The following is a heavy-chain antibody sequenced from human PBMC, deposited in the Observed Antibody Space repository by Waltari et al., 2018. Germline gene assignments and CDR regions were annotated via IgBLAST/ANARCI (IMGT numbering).Heavy chain of an antibody. D-gene: IGHD2-21*02. CDR1: GGSISSYY. Sequence: QVRLQESGPGLVKPSETLSLTCTVSGGSISSYYWSWIRQPPGKGLEWIGYIYYSGSTNYNPSLKSRVTISVDTSKNQFSLKLSSVTAADTAVYYCARGLSDFSFDYWGQGTLVTVSS. CDR3: ARGLSDFSFDY. V-gene: IGHV4-59*01. J-gene: IGHJ4*02. CDR2: IYYSGST.